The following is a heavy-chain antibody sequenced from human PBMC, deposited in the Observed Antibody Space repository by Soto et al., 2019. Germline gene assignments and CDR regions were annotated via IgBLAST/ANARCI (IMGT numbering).Heavy chain of an antibody. CDR1: GASIDDRGHH. D-gene: IGHD6-19*01. V-gene: IGHV4-39*02. Sequence: QLKESGPGQVSPSETLSLTCSVSGASIDDRGHHWSWLRRSPGRGLEWIGSGYHDGTNYYNPSLKNRVSASVDTSKNQFSLRLASVTAADTAVYYCARDKGISVVGFFRKDPYFGLDVWGPGTTVTVSS. CDR3: ARDKGISVVGFFRKDPYFGLDV. CDR2: GYHDGTN. J-gene: IGHJ6*02.